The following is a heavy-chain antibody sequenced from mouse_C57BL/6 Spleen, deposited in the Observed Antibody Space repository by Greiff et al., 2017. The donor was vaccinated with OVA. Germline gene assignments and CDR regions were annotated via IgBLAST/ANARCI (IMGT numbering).Heavy chain of an antibody. V-gene: IGHV5-9*01. CDR3: AREDY. Sequence: EVMLVESGGGLVKPGGSLKLSCAASGFTFSSYTMSWVRQTPEKRLEWVATISGGGGNTYYPDSVKGRFTIARDNAKNTLYLQLSGLRSEDTALYYCAREDYWGQGTSVTVSS. CDR2: ISGGGGNT. CDR1: GFTFSSYT. J-gene: IGHJ4*01.